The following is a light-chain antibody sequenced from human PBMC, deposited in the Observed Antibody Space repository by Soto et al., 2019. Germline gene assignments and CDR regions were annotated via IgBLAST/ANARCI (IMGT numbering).Light chain of an antibody. Sequence: QSALTQPASVSGSPGQSITISCTGTSSDVGGYNYVSWYQQHPGKAPKLIIYEVSDRPSGVSNRFSGSKSVDTASLTISGLHAEDEADYYCRSYTSTSTLYVFGTGTKLTVL. J-gene: IGLJ1*01. V-gene: IGLV2-14*01. CDR3: RSYTSTSTLYV. CDR2: EVS. CDR1: SSDVGGYNY.